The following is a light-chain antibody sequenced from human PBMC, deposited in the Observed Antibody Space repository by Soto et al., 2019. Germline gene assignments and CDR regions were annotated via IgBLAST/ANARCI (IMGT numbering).Light chain of an antibody. CDR2: GNS. V-gene: IGLV1-40*01. J-gene: IGLJ3*02. Sequence: QSVLTQPPSVSGAPGQRVTIYCTGSSSNIGAGYDVHWYQQLPGTAPKLLIYGNSNRPSGFPDRFSGSKSGTSASLAITGLQAEDEADYYCQSYDSSLSGFWVFGGGTKVTVL. CDR3: QSYDSSLSGFWV. CDR1: SSNIGAGYD.